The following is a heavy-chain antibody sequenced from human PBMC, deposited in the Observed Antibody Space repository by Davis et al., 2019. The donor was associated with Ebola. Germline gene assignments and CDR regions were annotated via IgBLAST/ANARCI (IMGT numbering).Heavy chain of an antibody. CDR2: ISYDESDK. V-gene: IGHV3-30*03. J-gene: IGHJ4*02. D-gene: IGHD3-3*01. Sequence: GESLKISCAASGFTFSSYDIHWVRQAPGKGLEWVAVISYDESDKYYADSVKGRFTVSRDNSKNTLYLQMNSLRGENTAVYYCARVQNYDFWSGLGYWGQGVLVTVSS. CDR1: GFTFSSYD. CDR3: ARVQNYDFWSGLGY.